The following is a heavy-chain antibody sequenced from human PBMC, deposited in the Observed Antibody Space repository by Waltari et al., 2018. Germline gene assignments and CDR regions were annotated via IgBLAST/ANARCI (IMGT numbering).Heavy chain of an antibody. CDR2: IYSGGGT. CDR3: ARGTIAAVGWGQYFQR. Sequence: EVQVVESGGGLVQPGGSLRLSCAASGFTVSSYYMSWVRQARGKGLEWVSAIYSGGGTYSADSVKGRFTSSSDNSRNTLNLQMNSLRAEDTAVYYCARGTIAAVGWGQYFQRWGQGTLVTVSS. J-gene: IGHJ1*01. CDR1: GFTVSSYY. D-gene: IGHD6-13*01. V-gene: IGHV3-66*02.